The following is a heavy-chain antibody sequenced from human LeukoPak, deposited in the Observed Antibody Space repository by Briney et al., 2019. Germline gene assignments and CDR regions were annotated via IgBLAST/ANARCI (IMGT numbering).Heavy chain of an antibody. CDR2: ISGSGGST. CDR1: GFTFSSYA. Sequence: PGGSLRLSCAASGFTFSSYAMSWVRQAPGKGLEWVSAISGSGGSTYYADSVKGRFTISRDNSKNTLYLQMNSLRAEDTAVYYCARDPLDYYDSSGYYYPEEYFQHWGQGTLVTVSS. V-gene: IGHV3-23*01. J-gene: IGHJ1*01. CDR3: ARDPLDYYDSSGYYYPEEYFQH. D-gene: IGHD3-22*01.